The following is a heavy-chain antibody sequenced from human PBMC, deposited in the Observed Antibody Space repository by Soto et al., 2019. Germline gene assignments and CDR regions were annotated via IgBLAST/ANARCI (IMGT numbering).Heavy chain of an antibody. Sequence: GGSLRLSCAASGFTFSSYAMHWVRQAPGKGLEWVAVISYDGSNKYYADSVKGRFTISRDNSKNTLYLQMNSLRAEDTAVYYCARDTEAAKDYWGQGTLVTVSS. V-gene: IGHV3-30-3*01. CDR3: ARDTEAAKDY. D-gene: IGHD6-13*01. CDR1: GFTFSSYA. CDR2: ISYDGSNK. J-gene: IGHJ4*02.